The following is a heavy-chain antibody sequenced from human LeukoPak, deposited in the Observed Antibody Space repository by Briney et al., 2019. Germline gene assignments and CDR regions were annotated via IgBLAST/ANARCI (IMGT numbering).Heavy chain of an antibody. J-gene: IGHJ4*02. CDR1: GFSFCTYW. V-gene: IGHV3-7*01. D-gene: IGHD6-13*01. Sequence: AGGSLRLSCEASGFSFCTYWMSCVRQAPGGGLGWVVNIKEDGSDKHYVDSVKGRFTISRDNTKNSLYLQMNRLRAEDTAVYFCARAAAFGTVDYWGQGTLVTVSS. CDR2: IKEDGSDK. CDR3: ARAAAFGTVDY.